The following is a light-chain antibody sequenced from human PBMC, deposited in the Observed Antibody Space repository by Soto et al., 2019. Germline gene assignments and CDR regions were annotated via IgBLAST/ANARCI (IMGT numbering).Light chain of an antibody. CDR3: TSFSSSTSLYV. V-gene: IGLV2-14*01. CDR1: TRDIAGYNY. J-gene: IGLJ1*01. CDR2: QVT. Sequence: QSVLTHPASVSGSLGQSVTISCTGTTRDIAGYNYISWYQQLPGKAPKLMIYQVTIRPSGISNRFSGSKSGNTASLTISGLQAEDEADYYCTSFSSSTSLYVFGTGTKVTVL.